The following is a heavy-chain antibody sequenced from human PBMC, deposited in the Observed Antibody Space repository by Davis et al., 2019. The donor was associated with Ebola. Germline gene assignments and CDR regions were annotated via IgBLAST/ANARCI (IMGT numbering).Heavy chain of an antibody. CDR1: GYTFTDFF. V-gene: IGHV1-2*02. Sequence: ASVKVSCKASGYTFTDFFIHWVRQAPGQGLEWMGWINPNGGGTRFAQQLQDRVTMTRDTSISTVYMELSRLRSDDTAVYYCARGDPYGGYTYWGQGTQVTVSS. D-gene: IGHD5-12*01. J-gene: IGHJ4*02. CDR2: INPNGGGT. CDR3: ARGDPYGGYTY.